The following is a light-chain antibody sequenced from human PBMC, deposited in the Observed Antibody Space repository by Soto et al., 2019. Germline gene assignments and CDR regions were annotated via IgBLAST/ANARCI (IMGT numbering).Light chain of an antibody. CDR1: QSVSTT. CDR3: QQYKDWPTT. CDR2: GAS. Sequence: VLTPSPATLSVYPVQRASLSCRASQSVSTTVAWYHQKPGQAPRLLVYGASTRATGIPARFSGSGAGTDFTLTITSLQSEDFGVYFCQQYKDWPTTFGQGTNVDI. V-gene: IGKV3-15*01. J-gene: IGKJ1*01.